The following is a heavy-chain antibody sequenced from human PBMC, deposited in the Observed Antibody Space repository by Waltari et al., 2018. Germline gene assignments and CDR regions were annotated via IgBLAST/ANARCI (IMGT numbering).Heavy chain of an antibody. J-gene: IGHJ4*02. D-gene: IGHD6-25*01. CDR2: IESTGGST. Sequence: EVLLVESGGGVVQPGGSLTLSCATSGSLFSGYWMHWVRQSPGKGLVWGSEIESTGGSTTYADSVRGRFTISRDNDKNTIYLHMNSLRAEDTALYYCASLSAPIDYWGQGTLVTVSS. V-gene: IGHV3-74*01. CDR3: ASLSAPIDY. CDR1: GSLFSGYW.